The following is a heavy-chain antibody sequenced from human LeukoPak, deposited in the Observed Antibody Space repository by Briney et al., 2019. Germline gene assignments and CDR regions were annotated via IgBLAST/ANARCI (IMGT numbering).Heavy chain of an antibody. V-gene: IGHV4-39*07. D-gene: IGHD5-12*01. CDR1: GGSISSSSYY. J-gene: IGHJ4*02. CDR3: ARRRRGYSGYDAYFDY. Sequence: PSETLSLTCTVSGGSISSSSYYWGWIRQPPGKGLEWIGSIYYSGSTYYNPSLKSRVTISVDTSKNQFSLKLSSVTAADTAVYYCARRRRGYSGYDAYFDYWGQGTLVTVSS. CDR2: IYYSGST.